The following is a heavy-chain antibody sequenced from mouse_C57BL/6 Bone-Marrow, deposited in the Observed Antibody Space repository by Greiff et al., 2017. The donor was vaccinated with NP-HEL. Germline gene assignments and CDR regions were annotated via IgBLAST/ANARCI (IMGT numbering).Heavy chain of an antibody. V-gene: IGHV1-64*01. D-gene: IGHD2-2*01. CDR2: IHPNSGST. Sequence: QVQLKQPGAELVKPGASVKLSCKASGYTFTSYWMHWVKQRPGQGLEWIGMIHPNSGSTNYNEKFKSKATLTVDKSSSTAYMQLSSLTSEDSAVYYCESPYGYCGYWGQGTTLTVSS. CDR1: GYTFTSYW. J-gene: IGHJ2*01. CDR3: ESPYGYCGY.